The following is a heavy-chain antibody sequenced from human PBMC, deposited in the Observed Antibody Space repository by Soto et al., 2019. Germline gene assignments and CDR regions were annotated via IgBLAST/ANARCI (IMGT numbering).Heavy chain of an antibody. D-gene: IGHD3-3*01. J-gene: IGHJ5*02. CDR2: INHSGST. CDR3: ARGSGLIGVVTVNWFDP. Sequence: SETLSLTCAVYGGSFSGYYWSWIRQPPGKGLEWIGEINHSGSTNYNPSLKSRVTISVDTSKNQFSLKLSSVTAADTAVYYCARGSGLIGVVTVNWFDPWGQGTLVTVSS. V-gene: IGHV4-34*01. CDR1: GGSFSGYY.